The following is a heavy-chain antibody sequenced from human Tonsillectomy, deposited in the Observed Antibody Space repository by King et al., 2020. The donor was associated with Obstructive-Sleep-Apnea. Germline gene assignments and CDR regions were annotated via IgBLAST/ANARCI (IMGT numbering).Heavy chain of an antibody. CDR3: AKVGEPIILYYGMDV. CDR1: GFTFDDYA. CDR2: ISWNSGNI. D-gene: IGHD5-12*01. J-gene: IGHJ6*02. V-gene: IGHV3-9*01. Sequence: VQLVESGGGLVQPGRSLRLSCAASGFTFDDYAMHWVRQAPGKGLEWVSGISWNSGNIGYADSGKGRFTISRDNAKNSLYLQMNSLRAEDTALYYCAKVGEPIILYYGMDVWGQGTTVTVSS.